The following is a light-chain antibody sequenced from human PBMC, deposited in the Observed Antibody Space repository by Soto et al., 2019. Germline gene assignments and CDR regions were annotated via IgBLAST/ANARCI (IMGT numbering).Light chain of an antibody. V-gene: IGLV1-44*01. J-gene: IGLJ2*01. CDR1: SSNIGTNI. CDR2: NTN. CDR3: AAWDGSLDVVL. Sequence: QSALTQPPSASGTPGQRVTISCSGSSSNIGTNIVNWYQQFPGSAPQLLLYNTNQRPSGVPGRFSGSKSGTSASLAISGLQSEDEADYYCAAWDGSLDVVLFGGGTKLTVL.